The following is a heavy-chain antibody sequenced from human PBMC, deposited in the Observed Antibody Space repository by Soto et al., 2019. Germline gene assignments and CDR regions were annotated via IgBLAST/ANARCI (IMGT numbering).Heavy chain of an antibody. J-gene: IGHJ4*02. V-gene: IGHV4-31*03. CDR1: GGSISSGGYY. CDR3: AKGPSPAPHYYDSSGYYTPLDY. CDR2: IYYSGST. D-gene: IGHD3-22*01. Sequence: SETLSLTCTVSGGSISSGGYYWSWIRQHPGKGLEWIGYIYYSGSTYYNPSLKSRVTISVDTSKIQFSLKLSSVTAADTAVYYWAKGPSPAPHYYDSSGYYTPLDYWGQGTLVTVSS.